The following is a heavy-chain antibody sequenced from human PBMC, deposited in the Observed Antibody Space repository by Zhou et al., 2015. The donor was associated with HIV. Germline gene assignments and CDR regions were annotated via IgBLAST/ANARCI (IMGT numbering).Heavy chain of an antibody. CDR3: ARDRGGATRPDWRYFDV. V-gene: IGHV1-69*06. CDR2: IIPMFGTA. J-gene: IGHJ2*01. CDR1: GGTFSTYA. D-gene: IGHD6-6*01. Sequence: QVQLVQSGAEVKKPGSSVKVSCKASGGTFSTYAISWVRQAPGQGLEWMGGIIPMFGTAKYAQKFQGRVTITADRFANTAYMELRSLRSEDTAVYYCARDRGGATRPDWRYFDVWGRGTLVTVSS.